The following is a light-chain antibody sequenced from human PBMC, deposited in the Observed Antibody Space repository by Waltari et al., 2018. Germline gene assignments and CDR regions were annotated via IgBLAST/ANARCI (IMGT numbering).Light chain of an antibody. CDR1: NSDIGAYNS. CDR2: DVS. CDR3: SAYTTSTTEV. Sequence: QSALTQPASVSGSPGQSITISCPGTNSDIGAYNSVSWYQQHPGKAPKVIIYDVSNRPSGISNRFSGSKSGNTASLTISGLQAEDEADYYCSAYTTSTTEVFGGGTKLTVL. J-gene: IGLJ2*01. V-gene: IGLV2-14*03.